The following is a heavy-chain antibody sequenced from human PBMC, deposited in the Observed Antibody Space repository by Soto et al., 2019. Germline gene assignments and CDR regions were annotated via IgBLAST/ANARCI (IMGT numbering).Heavy chain of an antibody. V-gene: IGHV1-3*01. CDR2: INAGNGNT. Sequence: QVQLVQSGAEVKKPGASVKVSCKASGYTFTSYALNWVREAPGQRLEWMGWINAGNGNTKYSQKFQGRVTITKDTSATTAYMELSSLRSEDTAVYYCARDLGGWPDYWGQGTLVTVSS. CDR3: ARDLGGWPDY. CDR1: GYTFTSYA. D-gene: IGHD2-15*01. J-gene: IGHJ4*02.